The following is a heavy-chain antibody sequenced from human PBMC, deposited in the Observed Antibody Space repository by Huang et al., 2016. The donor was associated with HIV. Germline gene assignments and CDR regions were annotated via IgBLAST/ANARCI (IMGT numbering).Heavy chain of an antibody. CDR1: GGSISTHY. J-gene: IGHJ4*02. D-gene: IGHD3-3*01. CDR3: AGDHHDFWRGYRRMYFFDH. Sequence: QVQLQESGPGLVKPSETLSLTCTVSGGSISTHYWSWIRQPPGKGLGWIGSIDYSGRTNSSPPLKSRVTIFQDTSKNPFSLRVNSVTAADTAMYYCAGDHHDFWRGYRRMYFFDHWGQGPLVTVSS. CDR2: IDYSGRT. V-gene: IGHV4-59*11.